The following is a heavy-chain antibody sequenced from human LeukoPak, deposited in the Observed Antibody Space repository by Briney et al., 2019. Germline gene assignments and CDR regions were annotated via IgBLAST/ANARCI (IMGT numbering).Heavy chain of an antibody. CDR1: GLTFSNAW. Sequence: GESLRLSCAASGLTFSNAWMSWVRQAPGEGLEWVGRIKRKTDGETTEYVAPVKGRFTISRDDSKNTLYLQMNSLKTEDTDVYYCATASSGLFYWGQGTLVTVSS. CDR2: IKRKTDGETT. V-gene: IGHV3-15*01. J-gene: IGHJ4*02. CDR3: ATASSGLFY. D-gene: IGHD3-16*01.